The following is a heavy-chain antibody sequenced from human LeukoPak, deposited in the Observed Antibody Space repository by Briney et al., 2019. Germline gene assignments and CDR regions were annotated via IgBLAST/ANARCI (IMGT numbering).Heavy chain of an antibody. Sequence: SETLSLTCAVSGYSISSGYYWGWIRQPPGEGLEWIGSIYHSGSTYYNRYLKSRVTISVDTSKNQFSLKLSSVTAADTAVYYCARHRGYSYGYSAYMDVWGKGTTVTVSS. V-gene: IGHV4-38-2*01. CDR3: ARHRGYSYGYSAYMDV. D-gene: IGHD5-18*01. CDR1: GYSISSGYY. J-gene: IGHJ6*03. CDR2: IYHSGST.